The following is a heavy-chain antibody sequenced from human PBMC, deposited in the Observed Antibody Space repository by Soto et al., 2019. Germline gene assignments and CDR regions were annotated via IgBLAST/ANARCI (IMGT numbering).Heavy chain of an antibody. D-gene: IGHD6-19*01. CDR1: GFTFDDYA. CDR3: AKAYSSGWYSPPDY. CDR2: ISWNSGSI. V-gene: IGHV3-9*01. Sequence: EVQLVESGGGLVQPGRSLRLSCAASGFTFDDYAMHWVRQAPGKGLEWVSGISWNSGSIGYADSVKGRFTISRDNAKNSLYLQMNSLRAEDTALYYCAKAYSSGWYSPPDYWGQGTLVTVSS. J-gene: IGHJ4*02.